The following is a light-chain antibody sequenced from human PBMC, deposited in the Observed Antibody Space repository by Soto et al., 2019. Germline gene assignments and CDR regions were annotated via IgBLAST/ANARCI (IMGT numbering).Light chain of an antibody. V-gene: IGLV1-44*01. J-gene: IGLJ3*02. CDR1: SSNIGTNT. CDR3: AAWDDTLKGWV. CDR2: STN. Sequence: QSVLTQPPSASGTPGQRVTISCSGSSSNIGTNTANWYQQLPGTAPRLLIYSTNQRPSRVPDRFSGSRSGTSASLAISGLQSDDEANYYCAAWDDTLKGWVFGGGTKLTVL.